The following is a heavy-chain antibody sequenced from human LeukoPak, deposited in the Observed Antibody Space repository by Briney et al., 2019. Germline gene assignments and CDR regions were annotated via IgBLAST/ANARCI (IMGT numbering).Heavy chain of an antibody. CDR3: ARDTYYYDGSGYYPYWYFDL. J-gene: IGHJ2*01. D-gene: IGHD3-22*01. V-gene: IGHV1-46*01. CDR1: GYTFTSYY. CDR2: INPSGGST. Sequence: ASVKVSCKASGYTFTSYYMHWVRQAPGQGLEWMGIINPSGGSTSYAQKFQGRVTMTRDMSTSTVYMEMSSLRSEDTAVYYCARDTYYYDGSGYYPYWYFDLWGRGTLVTVSS.